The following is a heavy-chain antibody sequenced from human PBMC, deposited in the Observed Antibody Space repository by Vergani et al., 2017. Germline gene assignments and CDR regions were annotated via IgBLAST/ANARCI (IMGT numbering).Heavy chain of an antibody. D-gene: IGHD1-7*01. Sequence: QITLKESGPTLVKPTQTLTLTCTFSGFSLNTRGVSVAWIRQPPGKALDWLALIYWNDDQHYSPSLNNRVTITKDTSKNQVVLTMTNMDYVDTGTYYCVYRKTGCGTTGCFYTFYYYDYMDVWGKGTTVTVSS. CDR2: IYWNDDQ. V-gene: IGHV2-5*04. J-gene: IGHJ6*03. CDR1: GFSLNTRGVS. CDR3: VYRKTGCGTTGCFYTFYYYDYMDV.